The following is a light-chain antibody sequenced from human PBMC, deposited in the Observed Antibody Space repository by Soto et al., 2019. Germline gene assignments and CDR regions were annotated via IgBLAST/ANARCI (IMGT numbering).Light chain of an antibody. CDR3: SSYTSSSTVGV. J-gene: IGLJ1*01. CDR1: CSDIGAYDY. V-gene: IGLV2-14*01. Sequence: QSALTQPASVSGSPGQSITVSCTGTCSDIGAYDYVSWYQQHPGKAPKVIISEVSKRPSGVSHRFSGSKSGNTASLTISGLQAEDEADYYCSSYTSSSTVGVFGTGTKLTVL. CDR2: EVS.